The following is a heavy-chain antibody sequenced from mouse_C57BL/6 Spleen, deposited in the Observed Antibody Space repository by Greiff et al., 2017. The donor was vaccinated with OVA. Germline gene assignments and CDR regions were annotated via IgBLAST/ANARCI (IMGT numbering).Heavy chain of an antibody. Sequence: EVKLQQSGPELVKPGDSVKISCKASGYSFTGYFMNWVMQSHGKSLEWIGRINPYNGDTFYNQKFKGKATLTVDKSSSTAHMELRSLTSEDSAVYYCAAYDGTPYYYAMDYWGQGTSVTVSS. CDR2: INPYNGDT. J-gene: IGHJ4*01. V-gene: IGHV1-20*01. D-gene: IGHD2-14*01. CDR1: GYSFTGYF. CDR3: AAYDGTPYYYAMDY.